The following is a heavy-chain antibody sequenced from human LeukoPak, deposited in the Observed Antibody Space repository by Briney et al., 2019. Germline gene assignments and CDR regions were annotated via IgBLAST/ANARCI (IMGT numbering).Heavy chain of an antibody. CDR3: ARDHGSEGYFDY. V-gene: IGHV4-61*02. CDR2: IYTSGST. J-gene: IGHJ4*02. D-gene: IGHD6-25*01. CDR1: GGSISSGSYY. Sequence: SETLSLTCTVSGGSISSGSYYWSWIRQPAGKGLEWIGRIYTSGSTNYNPSLKSRVTISVDTSKNQFSLKLSSVTAADTAVYYCARDHGSEGYFDYWGQGTLVTVSS.